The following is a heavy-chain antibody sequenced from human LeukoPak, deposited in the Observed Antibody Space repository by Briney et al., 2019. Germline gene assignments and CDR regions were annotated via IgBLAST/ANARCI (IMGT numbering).Heavy chain of an antibody. Sequence: ASVKVSCKASGYIFTSYDINWVRQATGQGLEWMGWMNPNSGNTGYAQKFQGRVTMTRNTSISTAYMELSSLRSEDTAVYYCARDLSGYDILTGPFDYWGQGTLVTVSS. CDR3: ARDLSGYDILTGPFDY. CDR2: MNPNSGNT. J-gene: IGHJ4*02. CDR1: GYIFTSYD. D-gene: IGHD3-9*01. V-gene: IGHV1-8*01.